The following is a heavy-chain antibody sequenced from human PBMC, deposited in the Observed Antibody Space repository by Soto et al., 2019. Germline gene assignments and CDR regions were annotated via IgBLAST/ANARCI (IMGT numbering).Heavy chain of an antibody. CDR1: GGSISSGGYY. J-gene: IGHJ6*02. Sequence: SETLSLTCTVSGGSISSGGYYWSWIRQHPGKGLEWIGYIYYSGSTYYNPSLKSRVTISVDTSKNQFSLKLSSVTAADTAVYYCAASCVGCGGFNYYDMDVWGQGTTVT. CDR3: AASCVGCGGFNYYDMDV. CDR2: IYYSGST. D-gene: IGHD2-21*01. V-gene: IGHV4-31*03.